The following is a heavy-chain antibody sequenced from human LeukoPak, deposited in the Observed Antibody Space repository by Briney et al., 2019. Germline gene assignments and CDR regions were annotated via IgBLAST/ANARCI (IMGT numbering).Heavy chain of an antibody. D-gene: IGHD1-1*01. CDR2: IGTAGDT. CDR1: GFTFSSYD. CDR3: VRASRSRTADFDY. Sequence: GGSLRLSCAASGFTFSSYDMHWVRQVTGKGLEWVSGIGTAGDTYHLDSVKGRFTISRENAKNSLYLQMNSLRAGDTAVYYCVRASRSRTADFDYWGQGTLVTVSS. V-gene: IGHV3-13*01. J-gene: IGHJ4*02.